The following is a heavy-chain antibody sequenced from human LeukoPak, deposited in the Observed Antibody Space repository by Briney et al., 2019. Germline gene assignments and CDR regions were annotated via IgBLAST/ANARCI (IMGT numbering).Heavy chain of an antibody. J-gene: IGHJ6*03. CDR2: IKQDGSEK. CDR1: GFTFSSYW. Sequence: GGSLRLSCAASGFTFSSYWMSWVRQAPGQGLEWVANIKQDGSEKYYVDSVKGRFTISRDNAKNSLYLQMNSLRAEDTAVYYCTRYPQPVATISWYYYSYMDVWGKGTTVTVYS. V-gene: IGHV3-7*01. D-gene: IGHD5-12*01. CDR3: TRYPQPVATISWYYYSYMDV.